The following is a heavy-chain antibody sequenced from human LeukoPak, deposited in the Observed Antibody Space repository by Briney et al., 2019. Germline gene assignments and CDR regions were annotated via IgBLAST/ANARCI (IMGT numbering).Heavy chain of an antibody. CDR2: TIPIFGTA. V-gene: IGHV1-69*05. CDR3: ARIPSAGGLQLFDP. Sequence: SVKVSCKASGGTFSSYAISWVRQAPGQGLEWMGGTIPIFGTANYAQKFQGRVTITTDESTSTAYMELSSLRSEDTAVYYCARIPSAGGLQLFDPWGQGTLVTVSS. J-gene: IGHJ5*02. D-gene: IGHD5-18*01. CDR1: GGTFSSYA.